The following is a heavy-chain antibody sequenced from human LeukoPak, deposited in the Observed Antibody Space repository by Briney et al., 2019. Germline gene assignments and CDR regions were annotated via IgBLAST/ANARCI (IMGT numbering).Heavy chain of an antibody. Sequence: PGGSLRLSCAASGFTFSTCTMNWVRQTPGKGLEWVSSITSSNYIDYADSVKGRFTISRDNAKNSLYLQMNSLTAEDTAVYYCARHYYGDYVFDYWGQGTLVTVSS. CDR2: ITSSNYI. CDR1: GFTFSTCT. V-gene: IGHV3-21*01. CDR3: ARHYYGDYVFDY. D-gene: IGHD4-17*01. J-gene: IGHJ4*02.